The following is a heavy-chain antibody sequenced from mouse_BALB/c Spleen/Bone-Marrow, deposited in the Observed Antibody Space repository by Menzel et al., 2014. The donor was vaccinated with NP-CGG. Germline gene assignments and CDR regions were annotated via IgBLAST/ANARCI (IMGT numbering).Heavy chain of an antibody. CDR2: IDPANGNT. CDR3: TRGEDY. J-gene: IGHJ2*01. Sequence: VQLKEPGPELVKPGASVKLSCTGSGFNIKDTFMHWVKQRPEQGLEWIGRIDPANGNTKYDPKFQGKATITADTSSNTAYLQLTSLTSEDTAVYYCTRGEDYWGQGTTLAVSS. CDR1: GFNIKDTF. V-gene: IGHV14-3*02.